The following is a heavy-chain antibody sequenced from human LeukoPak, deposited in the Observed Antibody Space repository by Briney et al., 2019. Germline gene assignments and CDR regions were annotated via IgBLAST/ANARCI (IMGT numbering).Heavy chain of an antibody. CDR3: ASEYSTTVTTWVYYYYYYYGMDV. V-gene: IGHV3-74*01. CDR1: GFTFSSYW. D-gene: IGHD4-17*01. J-gene: IGHJ6*02. Sequence: GGSLRLSCAASGFTFSSYWMYWVRQAPGKGLVWVSRINSDGSSTSYADSVKGRFTISRDNAKNTLYLQMNSLRAEDTAVYYCASEYSTTVTTWVYYYYYYYGMDVWGQGTTVTVSS. CDR2: INSDGSST.